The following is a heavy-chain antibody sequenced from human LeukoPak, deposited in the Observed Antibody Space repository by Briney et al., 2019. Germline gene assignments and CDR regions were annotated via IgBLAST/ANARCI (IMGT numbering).Heavy chain of an antibody. D-gene: IGHD4-23*01. V-gene: IGHV1-2*02. CDR3: ARQSRTVVTPLGY. CDR1: GYTFTGYY. Sequence: ASVKLSCKASGYTFTGYYMHWVRQAPGQGLEWMGWISPNSGGTNYAQKFQGRVTMTRDTSISTAYMELSRPRSDDTAVYYCARQSRTVVTPLGYWGQGALVTVSS. CDR2: ISPNSGGT. J-gene: IGHJ4*02.